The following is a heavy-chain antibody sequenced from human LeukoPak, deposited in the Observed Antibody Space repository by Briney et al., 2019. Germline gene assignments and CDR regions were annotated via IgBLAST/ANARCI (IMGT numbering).Heavy chain of an antibody. CDR1: GFTYSTYW. V-gene: IGHV3-74*01. CDR3: AAMPENWFDP. D-gene: IGHD1-14*01. J-gene: IGHJ5*02. Sequence: GGSLRLSCAVSGFTYSTYWMHWVRQVPGKELEWVSRVRRDGSFTNYADSVKGRFTISRDNARNTLYLQMNSLRAEDTAVYYCAAMPENWFDPWGQGTLVTVSS. CDR2: VRRDGSFT.